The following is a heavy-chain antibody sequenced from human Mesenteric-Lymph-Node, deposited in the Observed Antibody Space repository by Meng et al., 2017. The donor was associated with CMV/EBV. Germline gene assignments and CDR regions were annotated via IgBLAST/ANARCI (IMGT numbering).Heavy chain of an antibody. D-gene: IGHD3-10*01. CDR3: ASSLIIRGSAGRSYYGVDV. CDR2: ISHAGTT. V-gene: IGHV4-34*01. CDR1: GGSIIGYF. Sequence: SETLSLTCGVYGGSIIGYFWSWIRQPPGKGLEWIGEISHAGTTNYNPSLKSRVNLSLDMSKNQFSLNLSSVTAADTAVYYCASSLIIRGSAGRSYYGVDVWGQGTTVTVSS. J-gene: IGHJ6*02.